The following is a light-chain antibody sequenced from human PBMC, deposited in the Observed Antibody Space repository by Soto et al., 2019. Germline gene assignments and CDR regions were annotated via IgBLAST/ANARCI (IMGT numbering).Light chain of an antibody. CDR3: QHYASFSGT. Sequence: EIVLTQSPGTLSLSPGERATLSCRARQRVRINYLAWFQQKPGQAPRLLIYDASNRATGVPDRFIGSGSGTDFTLTISRVEPDDFATYYCQHYASFSGTFGQGTKVEIK. CDR2: DAS. CDR1: QRVRINY. J-gene: IGKJ1*01. V-gene: IGKV3-20*01.